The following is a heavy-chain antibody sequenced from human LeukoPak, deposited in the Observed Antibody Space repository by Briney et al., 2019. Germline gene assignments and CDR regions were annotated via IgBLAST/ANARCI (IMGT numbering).Heavy chain of an antibody. CDR2: IYYSGST. J-gene: IGHJ5*02. D-gene: IGHD6-19*01. CDR1: GGSISSSSYY. Sequence: SETLSLTCTVSGGSISSSSYYWGWIRQPPGKGLEWIGSIYYSGSTYYNPSLKSRVTISVDTSKNQFSLKLSSVTSADTAVYYCARAGNSGWYLVNWFDPWGQGTLVTVSS. V-gene: IGHV4-39*01. CDR3: ARAGNSGWYLVNWFDP.